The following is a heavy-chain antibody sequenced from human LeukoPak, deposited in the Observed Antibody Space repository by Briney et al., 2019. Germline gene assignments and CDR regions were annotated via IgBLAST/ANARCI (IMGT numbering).Heavy chain of an antibody. D-gene: IGHD1-26*01. CDR3: ARQVGVDDAFDI. J-gene: IGHJ3*02. Sequence: PGGSLRLSCAASGFTFSGDWMHWVRQAPGKGLAWVSSISSGSSYIFYADSVKGRFTISRDNAKNSLYLQMNSLRAEDTAVYYCARQVGVDDAFDIWGQGTMVTISS. V-gene: IGHV3-21*01. CDR1: GFTFSGDW. CDR2: ISSGSSYI.